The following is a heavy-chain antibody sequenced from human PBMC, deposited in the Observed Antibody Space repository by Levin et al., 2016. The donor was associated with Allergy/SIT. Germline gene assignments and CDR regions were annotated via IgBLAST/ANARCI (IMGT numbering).Heavy chain of an antibody. Sequence: ASVKVSCKASGYTFTSYGISWVRQAPGQGLEWMGWISAYNGNTNYAQKFQGRVTMTRDTSISTAYMELSRLRSDDTAVYYCARDPYYYRSGSQVPFFDYWGQGTLVTVSS. CDR2: ISAYNGNT. J-gene: IGHJ4*02. D-gene: IGHD3-10*01. CDR3: ARDPYYYRSGSQVPFFDY. V-gene: IGHV1-18*01. CDR1: GYTFTSYG.